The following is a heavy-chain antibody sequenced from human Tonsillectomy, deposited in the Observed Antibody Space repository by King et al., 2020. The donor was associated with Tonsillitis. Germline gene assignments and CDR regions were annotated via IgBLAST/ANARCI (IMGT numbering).Heavy chain of an antibody. CDR1: GLTFSSYA. D-gene: IGHD1-26*01. J-gene: IGHJ1*01. V-gene: IGHV3-23*04. CDR3: ARAGRRGSPAGWGGSY. Sequence: VQLVESGGGLVQPGGSLRLSCAASGLTFSSYAMSWVRQAPGQGLEWVSVISASASSTFYAYSVEGRFTVSRDNSKNTLYLQMNSLSVVDTAIYYCARAGRRGSPAGWGGSYGGPGTMVTVSS. CDR2: ISASASST.